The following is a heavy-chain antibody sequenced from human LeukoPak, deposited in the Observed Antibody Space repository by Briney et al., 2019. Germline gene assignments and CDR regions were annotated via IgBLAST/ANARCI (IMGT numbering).Heavy chain of an antibody. CDR2: INPNSGGT. V-gene: IGHV1-2*02. CDR3: ARDSFNYYDSSGYYRENWFDR. Sequence: ASVKVSCKASGYTFTGYYMHWVRQARGQGLERMAWINPNSGGTSYAQEFQGRVTMTSDTSISTAYMELSRLRSDDTAVYYCARDSFNYYDSSGYYRENWFDRWGQGTLVTVSS. J-gene: IGHJ5*02. D-gene: IGHD3-22*01. CDR1: GYTFTGYY.